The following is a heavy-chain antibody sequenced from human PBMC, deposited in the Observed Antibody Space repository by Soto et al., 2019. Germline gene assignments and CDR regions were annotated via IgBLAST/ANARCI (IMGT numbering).Heavy chain of an antibody. D-gene: IGHD3-10*01. CDR3: AKVSSYGSGSYYYYYYYGMDV. V-gene: IGHV3-30*04. Sequence: GGSLRLSCAAPGFTFSSYAMHWVRQAPGKGLEWVAVISYDGSNKYYADSVKGRFTISRDNSKNTLYLQMNSLRAEDTAVYYCAKVSSYGSGSYYYYYYYGMDVWGQGTTVTVSS. CDR2: ISYDGSNK. CDR1: GFTFSSYA. J-gene: IGHJ6*02.